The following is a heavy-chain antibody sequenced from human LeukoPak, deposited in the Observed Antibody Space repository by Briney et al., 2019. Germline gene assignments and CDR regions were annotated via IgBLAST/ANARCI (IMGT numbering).Heavy chain of an antibody. D-gene: IGHD2-15*01. Sequence: KASETLSLTCTVSGGSISSYYWSWIRQPPGKGLEWIGEINHSGSTNYNPSLKSRVTISVDTSKNQFSLKLSSVTAADTAVYYCARGQYCSGGSCYFLVDYWGQGTLVTVSS. CDR3: ARGQYCSGGSCYFLVDY. CDR1: GGSISSYY. V-gene: IGHV4-34*01. J-gene: IGHJ4*02. CDR2: INHSGST.